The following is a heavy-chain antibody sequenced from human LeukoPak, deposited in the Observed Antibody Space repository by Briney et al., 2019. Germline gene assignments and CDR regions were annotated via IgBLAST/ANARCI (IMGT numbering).Heavy chain of an antibody. CDR3: VRDDCGGDCLGFQH. CDR2: ITGNSLYI. CDR1: GFTFSIYT. D-gene: IGHD2-21*02. V-gene: IGHV3-21*01. Sequence: GGSLRLSCAASGFTFSIYTMNWVRQAPGKGLEWVSYITGNSLYIYQAESLKGRFIISRDNAKNSLYLQMNSLRAEDTAVYYCVRDDCGGDCLGFQHWGRGTLVTVSS. J-gene: IGHJ1*01.